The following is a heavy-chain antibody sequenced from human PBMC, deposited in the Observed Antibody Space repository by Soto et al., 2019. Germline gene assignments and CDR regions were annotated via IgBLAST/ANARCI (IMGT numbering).Heavy chain of an antibody. D-gene: IGHD5-18*01. CDR1: GFTFRSYG. Sequence: QVQLVESGGGVVQPGRSLRLSCAASGFTFRSYGMHWVRQAPGKGLEWVAVISYDGSNEYYADSVKGRFTISRDNSKNTLYLQMNSPRGEDTAVYYCAKGLSVIQPWLMDAYWGQGTLVTVSS. V-gene: IGHV3-30*18. CDR3: AKGLSVIQPWLMDAY. CDR2: ISYDGSNE. J-gene: IGHJ4*02.